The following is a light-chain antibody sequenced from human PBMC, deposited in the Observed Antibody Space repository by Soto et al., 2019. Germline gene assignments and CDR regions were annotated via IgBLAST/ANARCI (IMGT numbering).Light chain of an antibody. CDR1: QSISRY. V-gene: IGKV1-39*01. CDR3: QQSSRRVT. J-gene: IGKJ1*01. CDR2: AAS. Sequence: DIQMTQSPSYLSASVGDGVTIAWRTSQSISRYLSWYQQKPGKAPKLLIYAASSLQSGVPSRFSGSGSGTDFTLTISSLQPEDFATYYWQQSSRRVTFGQGTKVDIK.